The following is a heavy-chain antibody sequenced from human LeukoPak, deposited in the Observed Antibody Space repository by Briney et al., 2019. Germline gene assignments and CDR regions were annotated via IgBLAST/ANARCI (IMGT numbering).Heavy chain of an antibody. CDR1: GYTFTSYG. V-gene: IGHV1-18*01. D-gene: IGHD6-13*01. Sequence: ASVKVSCKASGYTFTSYGISWVRQAPGQGLERMGWISAYNGNTNYAQKLQGRVTMTTDTSTSTAYMELRSLRSDDTAVYYCAREPGIAAADRSRQFDYWGQGTLVTVSS. J-gene: IGHJ4*02. CDR3: AREPGIAAADRSRQFDY. CDR2: ISAYNGNT.